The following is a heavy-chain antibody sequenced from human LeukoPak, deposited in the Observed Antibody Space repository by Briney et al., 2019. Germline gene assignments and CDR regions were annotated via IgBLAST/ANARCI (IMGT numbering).Heavy chain of an antibody. D-gene: IGHD2-21*02. CDR3: ARHGGSDSAPNDY. CDR2: IYYSGST. J-gene: IGHJ4*02. Sequence: SETLSLTCTVSGGSITSSSYYWGWIRQPPGKGLEWIGTIYYSGSTYYNPSLRSRVTISADTSKNQFSLKLTSVTAADTAVYYCARHGGSDSAPNDYWGQGTLVIVSS. CDR1: GGSITSSSYY. V-gene: IGHV4-39*01.